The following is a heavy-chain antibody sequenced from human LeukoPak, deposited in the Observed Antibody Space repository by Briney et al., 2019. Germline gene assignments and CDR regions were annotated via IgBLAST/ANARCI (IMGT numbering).Heavy chain of an antibody. D-gene: IGHD5-18*01. Sequence: PSETLSLTCAVYSGAFSVYYWRGSPHPPGKGVEWIGDINHSGSTNYNPPLKSRVTISADTSKDQFSLKLSSVTAADTAVYYCARGWKLGYSYGRYGYYFDYWGQGTLVTVSS. CDR3: ARGWKLGYSYGRYGYYFDY. CDR2: INHSGST. V-gene: IGHV4-34*01. CDR1: SGAFSVYY. J-gene: IGHJ4*02.